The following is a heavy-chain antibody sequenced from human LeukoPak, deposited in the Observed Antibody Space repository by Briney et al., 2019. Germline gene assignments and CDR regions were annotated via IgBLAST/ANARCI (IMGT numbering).Heavy chain of an antibody. D-gene: IGHD2-15*01. J-gene: IGHJ3*02. V-gene: IGHV3-30*02. Sequence: GGSLRLSCVVSGFTFSSYGMHWVRQAPGKGREWVAFIRYDGSDKYYADSVKGRFTISRDNSKNTLYLQMNSLRSDDTAVYYCRGSGGSSDAFDIWGQGTMVTVSS. CDR2: IRYDGSDK. CDR1: GFTFSSYG. CDR3: RGSGGSSDAFDI.